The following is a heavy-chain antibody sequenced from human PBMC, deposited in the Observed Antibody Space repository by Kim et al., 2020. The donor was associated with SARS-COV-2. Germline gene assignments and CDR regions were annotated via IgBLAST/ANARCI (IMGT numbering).Heavy chain of an antibody. CDR3: AKGYYDSSGYYYDPFAY. CDR2: ISYDGSNK. CDR1: GFTFSSYG. V-gene: IGHV3-30*18. D-gene: IGHD3-22*01. Sequence: GGSLRLSCAASGFTFSSYGMHWVRQAPGKGLEWVAVISYDGSNKYYADSVKGRFTISRDNSKNTLYLQMNSLRAEDTAVYYCAKGYYDSSGYYYDPFAYWGQGTLVTVSS. J-gene: IGHJ4*02.